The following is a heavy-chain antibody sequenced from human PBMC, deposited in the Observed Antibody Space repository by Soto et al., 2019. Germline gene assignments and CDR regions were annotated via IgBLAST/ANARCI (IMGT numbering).Heavy chain of an antibody. CDR3: ATMGFPYDSHGYYPYDY. D-gene: IGHD3-22*01. V-gene: IGHV1-3*01. Sequence: GASVKVSCKASGYTFSAYIMHWVRQAPGQRLEWMGWINAGNGNTKYSQNFQGRVTITRDTSASTGYMELSSLRSEDTGVYYCATMGFPYDSHGYYPYDYWGQGTLVTVSS. CDR1: GYTFSAYI. CDR2: INAGNGNT. J-gene: IGHJ4*02.